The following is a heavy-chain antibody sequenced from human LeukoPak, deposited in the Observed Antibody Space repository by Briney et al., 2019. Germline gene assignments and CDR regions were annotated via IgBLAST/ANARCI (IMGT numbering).Heavy chain of an antibody. Sequence: PGGSLRLSCAVSGFTVSSNYMSWVRQAPGKGLGWDSVIYSGDSTYYADSAKGRFIISRYNSKNTVYLQMNSLRAEDTAVYYCARDRAVADGRLYYWGQGTLVTVSS. CDR3: ARDRAVADGRLYY. V-gene: IGHV3-66*01. CDR2: IYSGDST. D-gene: IGHD6-19*01. J-gene: IGHJ4*02. CDR1: GFTVSSNY.